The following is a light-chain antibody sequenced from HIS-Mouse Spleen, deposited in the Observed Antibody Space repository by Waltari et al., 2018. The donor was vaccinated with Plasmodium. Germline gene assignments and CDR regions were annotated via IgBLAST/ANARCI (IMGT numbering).Light chain of an antibody. J-gene: IGKJ4*01. CDR2: DAS. CDR3: QQRSNWPRVLT. Sequence: EIVLTQSPATLSLSPGERATLSCKASQSVSSYLAWYQQEPGQAPRLLIYDASNRATGIRARFSGSGSGTDFTRTSSSREPEDCAVDYCQQRSNWPRVLTFGGGTKVEIK. V-gene: IGKV3-11*01. CDR1: QSVSSY.